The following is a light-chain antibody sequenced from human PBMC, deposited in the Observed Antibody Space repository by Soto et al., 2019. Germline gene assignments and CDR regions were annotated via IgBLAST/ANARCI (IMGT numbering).Light chain of an antibody. CDR3: QQRSDWRLT. Sequence: EIVLTQSPATLSLSPGERATLSCRASQSLSSYLAWYQQKRGQAPRLLIYDASKRATGIPARFSGSGSGTDFTLCISSLEPEDFAVYYCQQRSDWRLTFGGGTKVEIK. V-gene: IGKV3-11*01. CDR2: DAS. CDR1: QSLSSY. J-gene: IGKJ4*01.